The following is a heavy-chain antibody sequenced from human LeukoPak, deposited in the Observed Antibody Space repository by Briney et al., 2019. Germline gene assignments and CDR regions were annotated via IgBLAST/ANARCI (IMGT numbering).Heavy chain of an antibody. V-gene: IGHV3-49*04. CDR2: IRSKAYGGTT. CDR1: GFTFSSYW. J-gene: IGHJ4*02. CDR3: TRVSSMITFGGVIAKAFDY. D-gene: IGHD3-16*02. Sequence: GGSLRLSCAASGFTFSSYWMNWARQAPGKGLEWVGFIRSKAYGGTTEYAASVKGRFTISRDDSKSIAYLQMNSLKTEDTAVYYCTRVSSMITFGGVIAKAFDYWGQGTLVTVSS.